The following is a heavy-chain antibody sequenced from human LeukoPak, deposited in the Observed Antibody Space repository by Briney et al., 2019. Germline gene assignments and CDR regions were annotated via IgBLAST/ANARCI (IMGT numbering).Heavy chain of an antibody. D-gene: IGHD5-18*01. J-gene: IGHJ4*02. Sequence: SGGSLRLSCAASGFTFSSYAMHWVRQAPGKGLEWVSAISGSGGSTYYADSVTGRFIISRDNSKNTLYLQMSSLRAEDTAIYYCAKEIHLWPTFDYWGQGTLVTVSS. CDR2: ISGSGGST. V-gene: IGHV3-23*01. CDR1: GFTFSSYA. CDR3: AKEIHLWPTFDY.